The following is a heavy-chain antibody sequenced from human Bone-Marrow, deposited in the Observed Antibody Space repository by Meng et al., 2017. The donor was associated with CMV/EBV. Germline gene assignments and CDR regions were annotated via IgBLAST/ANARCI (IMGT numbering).Heavy chain of an antibody. CDR2: IHYSGNT. J-gene: IGHJ4*02. V-gene: IGHV4-39*07. CDR3: ARNRLSGPTLDY. CDR1: GDSVSSGSAY. D-gene: IGHD6-19*01. Sequence: SETLSLTCTVSGDSVSSGSAYWGWIRQPPGKGLEWIANIHYSGNTFHYPSLKSRVTISLDTSKNQFSLKLSSVTAADTAVYYCARNRLSGPTLDYWGQGTLVTVSS.